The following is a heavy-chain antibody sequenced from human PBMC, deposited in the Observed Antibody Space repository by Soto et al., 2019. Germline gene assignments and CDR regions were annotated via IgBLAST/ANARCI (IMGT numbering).Heavy chain of an antibody. J-gene: IGHJ4*02. Sequence: SETLSLTCTVSGASIKSRNYFWGWIRQPPGKGLEFVGSIHSSGGTYYNPSLKSRVTVSVDLSNSHFSLSLKSLTATDTAVYYCGRLAEAATGHTDFDFWGQGTLVTV. CDR3: GRLAEAATGHTDFDF. V-gene: IGHV4-39*02. D-gene: IGHD2-15*01. CDR2: IHSSGGT. CDR1: GASIKSRNYF.